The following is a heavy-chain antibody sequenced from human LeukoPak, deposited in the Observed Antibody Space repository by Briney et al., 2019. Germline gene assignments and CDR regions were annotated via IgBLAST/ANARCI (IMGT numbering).Heavy chain of an antibody. CDR2: ISSGSTSI. V-gene: IGHV3-21*01. CDR1: GFTFSNYW. Sequence: KTGGSLRLSCTASGFTFSNYWMGWVRQAPGKGLEWVSSISSGSTSIYYADSVKGRFTISRDNAKNSLYLQMNSLRAEDTAVYYCARVTGTTAGDHWGQGTLVSVSS. CDR3: ARVTGTTAGDH. J-gene: IGHJ5*02. D-gene: IGHD1-1*01.